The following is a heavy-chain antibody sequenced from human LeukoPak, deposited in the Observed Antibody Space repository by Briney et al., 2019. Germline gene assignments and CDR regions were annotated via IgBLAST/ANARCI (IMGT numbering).Heavy chain of an antibody. CDR2: IFYSGST. V-gene: IGHV4-59*01. CDR3: AREPLLLYSTSLGRYFDF. CDR1: GGSISSYY. Sequence: SETLSLTCTVSGGSISSYYWSWIRQPPGKGLEWMGYIFYSGSTNYNPSLKSRVTISVDTSKNQFSLKLNSVTAADTAVYYCAREPLLLYSTSLGRYFDFWGRGTLVTVSS. D-gene: IGHD6-13*01. J-gene: IGHJ2*01.